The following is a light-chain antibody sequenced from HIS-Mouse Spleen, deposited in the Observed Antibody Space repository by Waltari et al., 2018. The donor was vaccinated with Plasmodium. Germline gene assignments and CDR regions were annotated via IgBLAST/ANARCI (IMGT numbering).Light chain of an antibody. CDR1: QGLLYSNGYNY. CDR2: LGS. Sequence: DIVMTQSPLSLPVIPGEPASISCRSSQGLLYSNGYNYLDWYLQKPGQSPQLLIYLGSNRASGVPDRFSGSGSGTDFTLKISRVEAEDVGVYYCMQALQTPITFGQGTRLEIK. J-gene: IGKJ5*01. V-gene: IGKV2-28*01. CDR3: MQALQTPIT.